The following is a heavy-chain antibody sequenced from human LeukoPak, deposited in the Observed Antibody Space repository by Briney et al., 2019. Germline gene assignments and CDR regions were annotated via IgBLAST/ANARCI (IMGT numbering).Heavy chain of an antibody. CDR2: IIPIFGTA. J-gene: IGHJ4*02. Sequence: SVKVSCKASGGTFSSYAISWVRQAPGQGLEWMGGIIPIFGTANYAQKFQGRVTITADESTSTAYMELSSLRSEDTAVYYCAKIQITMVRGVKGEEYWGQGTLVTVSS. V-gene: IGHV1-69*13. D-gene: IGHD3-10*01. CDR1: GGTFSSYA. CDR3: AKIQITMVRGVKGEEY.